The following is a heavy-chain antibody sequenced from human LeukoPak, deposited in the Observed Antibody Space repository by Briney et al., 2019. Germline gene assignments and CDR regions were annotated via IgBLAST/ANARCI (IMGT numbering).Heavy chain of an antibody. CDR2: ITSDGSST. CDR3: VCLGYCTTSSCQP. CDR1: GFTFSNYL. D-gene: IGHD2-2*01. V-gene: IGHV3-74*01. Sequence: PGGSLRLSCAASGFTFSNYLMHWVRQAPGKGLVWVSRITSDGSSTHCADSVKGRFTISRDNTKNTLYLQMNSLTAEDTAVYYCVCLGYCTTSSCQPWGQGTLVTVSS. J-gene: IGHJ4*02.